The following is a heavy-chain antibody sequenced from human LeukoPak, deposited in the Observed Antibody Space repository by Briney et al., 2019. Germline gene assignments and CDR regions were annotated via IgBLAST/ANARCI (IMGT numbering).Heavy chain of an antibody. CDR2: IYYSGST. Sequence: PSETLSLTCTVSGGSISSYHWSWIRQPPGKGLEWIGYIYYSGSTNYNPSLKSRVTISVDTSKNQFSLKLSSVTAADTAVYYCARAKASDAFDIWGQGTMVTVSS. CDR3: ARAKASDAFDI. J-gene: IGHJ3*02. V-gene: IGHV4-59*01. CDR1: GGSISSYH.